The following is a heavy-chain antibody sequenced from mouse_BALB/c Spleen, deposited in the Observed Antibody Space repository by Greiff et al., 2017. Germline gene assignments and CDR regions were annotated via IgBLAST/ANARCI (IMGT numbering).Heavy chain of an antibody. CDR3: ATGTDYFDY. CDR2: ISSGGGNT. CDR1: GFTFSSYT. J-gene: IGHJ2*01. Sequence: EVKLMESGGGLVKPGGSLKLSCAASGFTFSSYTMSWVRQTPEKRLEWVATISSGGGNTYYPDSVKGRFTISRDNAKNNLYLQMSSLRSEDTALYYCATGTDYFDYWGQGTTLTVSS. V-gene: IGHV5-9*03. D-gene: IGHD4-1*01.